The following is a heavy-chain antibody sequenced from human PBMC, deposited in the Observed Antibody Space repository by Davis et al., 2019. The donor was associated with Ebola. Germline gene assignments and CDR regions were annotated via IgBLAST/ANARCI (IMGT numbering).Heavy chain of an antibody. Sequence: SETLSLTCTVSGGSISSYYWSWIRQPPGKRLEWIGYIYYSGSTNYNPSLKSRVTISVDTSKNQFSLKLSSVTAADTAVYYCAREGGIGYCSGGSCPSIFDYWGQGTLVTVSS. V-gene: IGHV4-59*01. D-gene: IGHD2-15*01. J-gene: IGHJ4*02. CDR3: AREGGIGYCSGGSCPSIFDY. CDR1: GGSISSYY. CDR2: IYYSGST.